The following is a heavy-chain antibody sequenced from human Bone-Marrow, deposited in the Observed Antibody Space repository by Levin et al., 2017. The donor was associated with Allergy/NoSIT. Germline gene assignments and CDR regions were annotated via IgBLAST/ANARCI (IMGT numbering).Heavy chain of an antibody. CDR2: SKSKTDGGTT. CDR1: GFTFSSAW. J-gene: IGHJ4*02. CDR3: TTDRAIAERPLFDY. V-gene: IGHV3-15*01. D-gene: IGHD6-13*01. Sequence: GESLKISCAASGFTFSSAWLSWVRQAPGEGLQWVGRSKSKTDGGTTDYGAAVKGRFTISREDSKNTLYLQMNSLRTEDTAMYYCTTDRAIAERPLFDYWGPGTLVTVTS.